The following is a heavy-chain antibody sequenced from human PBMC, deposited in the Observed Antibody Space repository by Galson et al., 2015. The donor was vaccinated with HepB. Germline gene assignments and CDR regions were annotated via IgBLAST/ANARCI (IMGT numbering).Heavy chain of an antibody. Sequence: SLRLSCAVYGVTVRSSAMSWVRQAPGEGLVWGSTFDISGGRANYAASVKGRFTISRDNSKNTLSLQMNSLRVEDTALYYCVKDYSNYIGAMDVWGQGTTVTVSS. CDR3: VKDYSNYIGAMDV. CDR2: FDISGGRA. CDR1: GVTVRSSA. V-gene: IGHV3-23*01. D-gene: IGHD3-10*01. J-gene: IGHJ6*02.